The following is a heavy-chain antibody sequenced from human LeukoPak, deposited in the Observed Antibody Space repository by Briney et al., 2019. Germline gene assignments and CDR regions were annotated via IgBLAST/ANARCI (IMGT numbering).Heavy chain of an antibody. J-gene: IGHJ4*02. D-gene: IGHD3-22*01. CDR3: ARRGYHDSSGYDY. CDR2: IHDDGIVT. V-gene: IGHV3-7*01. CDR1: GFTFTAYA. Sequence: PGGSLRLSCAASGFTFTAYAMSWFRQTPEKGLEWVANIHDDGIVTHYVDSVKGRFTISRDNAKNSVFLQMNNLRVEDTAIYYCARRGYHDSSGYDYWGQGTPVTVSS.